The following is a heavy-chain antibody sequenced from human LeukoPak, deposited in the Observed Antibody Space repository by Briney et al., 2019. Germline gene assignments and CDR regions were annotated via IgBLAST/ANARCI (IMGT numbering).Heavy chain of an antibody. V-gene: IGHV1-2*02. Sequence: ASVKVSCKASGYTFTGYYMHWVRQAPGQGLEWMGWINPNNGGTKYAQNFQGRVTMTRDTSISAAYMELDRLRFDDTAVYYCARDSGEVPDYWGQGTLVTVSS. CDR3: ARDSGEVPDY. D-gene: IGHD3-10*01. CDR2: INPNNGGT. J-gene: IGHJ4*02. CDR1: GYTFTGYY.